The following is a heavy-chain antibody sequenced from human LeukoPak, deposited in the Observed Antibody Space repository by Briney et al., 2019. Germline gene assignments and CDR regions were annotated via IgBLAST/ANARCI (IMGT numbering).Heavy chain of an antibody. CDR3: VRGGGLDV. CDR1: GFTFSSYW. CDR2: INHNGNVN. Sequence: AGGSLRLSCAASGFTFSSYWMNWARQAPGKGLEWVASINHNGNVNYYVDSVKGRFTISRDNAKNSLYLQMSNLRAEDTAVYFCVRGGGLDVWGQGATVTDSS. V-gene: IGHV3-7*03. D-gene: IGHD3-16*01. J-gene: IGHJ6*02.